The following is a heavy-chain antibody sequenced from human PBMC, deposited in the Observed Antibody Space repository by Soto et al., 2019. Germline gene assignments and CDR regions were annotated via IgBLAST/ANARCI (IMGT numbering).Heavy chain of an antibody. D-gene: IGHD3-22*01. V-gene: IGHV3-33*01. J-gene: IGHJ5*02. CDR1: GFTFRSYG. Sequence: GGSLRLSCAASGFTFRSYGMHWVRQAPGKGLEWVAVIWDDGSDKKYADSVKGRFTVSRDNSKNTLFLQMSSLRAEDTAVYYSARDPQINSDSSGYVGSWGPGTLVTVSS. CDR2: IWDDGSDK. CDR3: ARDPQINSDSSGYVGS.